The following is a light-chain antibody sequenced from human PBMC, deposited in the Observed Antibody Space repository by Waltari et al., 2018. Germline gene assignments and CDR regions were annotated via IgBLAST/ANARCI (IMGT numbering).Light chain of an antibody. J-gene: IGLJ2*01. Sequence: QSALTQPASVSGSAGQSIAISCSGTNSDIGRYNYVSWYQQHPGNAPRLIIYDVSRWRSGVSNRFIGSKSGITASLAISGLQAEDEGDYFCASYTSSNTVIFGGGTRVTVL. CDR2: DVS. V-gene: IGLV2-14*03. CDR1: NSDIGRYNY. CDR3: ASYTSSNTVI.